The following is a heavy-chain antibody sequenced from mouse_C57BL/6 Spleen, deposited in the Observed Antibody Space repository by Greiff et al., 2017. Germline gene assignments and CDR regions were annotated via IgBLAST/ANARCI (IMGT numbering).Heavy chain of an antibody. CDR3: ARHEDSYYAMDY. V-gene: IGHV5-15*01. CDR2: ISNLAYSI. CDR1: GFTFSDYG. J-gene: IGHJ4*01. Sequence: EVQLVESGGGLVQPGGSLKLSCAASGFTFSDYGMAWVRQAPRKGPEWVAFISNLAYSIYYADTVTGRFTISRENAKNTLYLEMSSLRSEDTAMYYCARHEDSYYAMDYWGQGTSVTVSS.